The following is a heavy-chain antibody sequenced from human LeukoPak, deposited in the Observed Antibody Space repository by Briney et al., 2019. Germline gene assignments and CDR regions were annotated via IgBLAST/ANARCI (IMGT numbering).Heavy chain of an antibody. D-gene: IGHD6-13*01. CDR2: ISSSSSYI. CDR1: GFTFSSYS. CDR3: ARGGAAAGTDEVDY. J-gene: IGHJ4*02. Sequence: GGSLRLSCAASGFTFSSYSMNWVRQAPGKGLEWVSSISSSSSYIYYADSVKGRFTISRDNAKNSLYLQMNSLRAEDTAVYYCARGGAAAGTDEVDYWGQGTLVAVSS. V-gene: IGHV3-21*01.